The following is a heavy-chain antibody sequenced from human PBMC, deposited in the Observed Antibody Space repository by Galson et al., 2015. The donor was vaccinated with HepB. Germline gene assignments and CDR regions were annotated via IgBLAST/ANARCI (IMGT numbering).Heavy chain of an antibody. CDR3: TMLNWFGEPIGATDAFDI. CDR2: IYPGDSDT. D-gene: IGHD3-10*01. V-gene: IGHV5-51*01. CDR1: GYSFTSYW. Sequence: QSGAEVKKPGESLKITCKGSGYSFTSYWIGWVRQMPGKGLEWMGIIYPGDSDTRYSPSFQGQVTISADKSISTAYLQMNSLKTEDTAVYYCTMLNWFGEPIGATDAFDIWGQGTMVTVSS. J-gene: IGHJ3*02.